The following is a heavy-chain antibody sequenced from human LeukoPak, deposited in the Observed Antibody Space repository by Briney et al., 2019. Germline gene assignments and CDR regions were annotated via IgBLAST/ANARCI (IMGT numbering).Heavy chain of an antibody. CDR3: ARVYYEAADY. Sequence: PGGSLKLSCAPSGFTVSSDSMNWVRQAPGKGLEWVSSISSSSSYIYYADSVKGRFTISRDNAKNSLYLQMNSLRAEDTAVYYCARVYYEAADYGGQGTMVTVSS. J-gene: IGHJ4*02. CDR1: GFTVSSDS. V-gene: IGHV3-21*01. D-gene: IGHD3-16*01. CDR2: ISSSSSYI.